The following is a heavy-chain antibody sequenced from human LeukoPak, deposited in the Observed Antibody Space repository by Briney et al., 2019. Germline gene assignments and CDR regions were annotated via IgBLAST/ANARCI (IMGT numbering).Heavy chain of an antibody. CDR1: EFSVGSNY. Sequence: GGSLRLSCAASEFSVGSNYMTWVRQAPGKGLEWVSSISSSSSNIYYADSVKGRFTISRDNAKNSLYLQMNSLRVEDTAVYYCAKDRLPLYVILTGYPHYWGQGTLVTVSS. CDR3: AKDRLPLYVILTGYPHY. D-gene: IGHD3-9*01. V-gene: IGHV3-21*01. J-gene: IGHJ4*02. CDR2: ISSSSSNI.